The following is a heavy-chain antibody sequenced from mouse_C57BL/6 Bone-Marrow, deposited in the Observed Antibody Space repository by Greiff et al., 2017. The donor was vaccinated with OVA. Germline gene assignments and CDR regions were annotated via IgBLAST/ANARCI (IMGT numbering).Heavy chain of an antibody. D-gene: IGHD3-2*01. CDR2: IYPRSGNT. CDR3: AKGETVVSSYYFDY. CDR1: GYTFTSYG. V-gene: IGHV1-81*01. Sequence: VHLVESGAELARPGASVKLSCKASGYTFTSYGISWVKQRTGQGLEWIGEIYPRSGNTYYNEQFKGKATLTADKSSSTAYMELRSLTSEDSADYVSAKGETVVSSYYFDYWGQGTTLTVSS. J-gene: IGHJ2*01.